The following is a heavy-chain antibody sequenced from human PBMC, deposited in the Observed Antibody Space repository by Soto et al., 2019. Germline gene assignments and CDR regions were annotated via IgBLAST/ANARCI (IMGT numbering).Heavy chain of an antibody. Sequence: GGSLRLSCAASGFTFSSYAMSWVRQAPGKGLEWVSAISGSGGSTYYADSVKGRFTISRDNSKNTLYLQMNSLRAEDTAVYYCAKDSHGYGDYVSSFDYWGQGTLVTVSS. V-gene: IGHV3-23*01. CDR3: AKDSHGYGDYVSSFDY. CDR2: ISGSGGST. CDR1: GFTFSSYA. D-gene: IGHD4-17*01. J-gene: IGHJ4*02.